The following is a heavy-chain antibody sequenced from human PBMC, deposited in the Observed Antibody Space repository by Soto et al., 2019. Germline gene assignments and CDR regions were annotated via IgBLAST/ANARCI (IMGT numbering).Heavy chain of an antibody. V-gene: IGHV4-31*03. D-gene: IGHD3-3*01. CDR1: GGSISSGGYY. CDR3: ARDRRWYYDFWSGTYYGMDV. J-gene: IGHJ6*02. Sequence: PSETLSLTCTVSGGSISSGGYYWSWIRQHPGKGLEWIGYIYYSGSTYYNPSLKSRVTISVDTSKNQFSLKLSSVTAADTAVYYCARDRRWYYDFWSGTYYGMDVWGQGTTVTSP. CDR2: IYYSGST.